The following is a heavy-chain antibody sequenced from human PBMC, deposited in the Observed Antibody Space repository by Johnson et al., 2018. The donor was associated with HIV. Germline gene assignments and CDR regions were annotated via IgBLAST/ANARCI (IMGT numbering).Heavy chain of an antibody. D-gene: IGHD2-2*01. J-gene: IGHJ3*02. V-gene: IGHV3-9*01. CDR3: AREDCSSTRCSDWDSAFDI. CDR1: GFIFDDYA. CDR2: ISWNSGSI. Sequence: EVQLVESGGGLVQPGRSLRLSCAASGFIFDDYAMHWVRQAPGKGLEWVSCISWNSGSIGYADSVEGRFTISRDNAKNSLFLQMNSLRAGDTAVYYCAREDCSSTRCSDWDSAFDIWGQGTMVTVSS.